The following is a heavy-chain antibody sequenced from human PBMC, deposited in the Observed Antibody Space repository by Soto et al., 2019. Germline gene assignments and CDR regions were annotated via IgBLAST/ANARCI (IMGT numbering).Heavy chain of an antibody. CDR3: ARAYFPSPYYYDSSGYYGFDY. CDR1: GGTFSSYA. V-gene: IGHV1-69*06. CDR2: IIPIFGTA. J-gene: IGHJ4*02. Sequence: GASVRVSCKASGGTFSSYAISWVRQAPGQGLEWMGGIIPIFGTANYAQKFQGRVTITADKSTSTAYMELSSLRSEDTAVYYCARAYFPSPYYYDSSGYYGFDYWGQGTLVTVSS. D-gene: IGHD3-22*01.